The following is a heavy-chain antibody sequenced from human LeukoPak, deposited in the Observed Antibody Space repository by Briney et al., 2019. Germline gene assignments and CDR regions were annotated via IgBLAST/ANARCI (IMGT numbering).Heavy chain of an antibody. Sequence: PGGSLRLSCAASGCIFTNYFMSWVRQAPGKGLEWVASIKHDGSEKYYVDSVRGRFTISRDNTKNSLYLQMSSLRAEDTAVYYCATDRGWRTSGYYLYYFEYWGQGTLVTFSS. J-gene: IGHJ4*02. V-gene: IGHV3-7*01. CDR1: GCIFTNYF. CDR3: ATDRGWRTSGYYLYYFEY. CDR2: IKHDGSEK. D-gene: IGHD3-3*01.